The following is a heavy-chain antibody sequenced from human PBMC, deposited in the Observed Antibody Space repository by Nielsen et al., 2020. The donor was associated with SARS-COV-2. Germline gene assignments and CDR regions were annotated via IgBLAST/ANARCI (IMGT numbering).Heavy chain of an antibody. Sequence: ASVKVSCKASGYTFTSYYMHWVRQAPGQGLEWMGVVNPSGGSTNYAQKFQGRVTMTRDTSTSTVYMELSSLRSEDTAVYYCARDLGIYYYDSSGYPPGGVDYWGQGTLVTVSS. CDR2: VNPSGGST. CDR1: GYTFTSYY. CDR3: ARDLGIYYYDSSGYPPGGVDY. V-gene: IGHV1-46*01. D-gene: IGHD3-22*01. J-gene: IGHJ4*02.